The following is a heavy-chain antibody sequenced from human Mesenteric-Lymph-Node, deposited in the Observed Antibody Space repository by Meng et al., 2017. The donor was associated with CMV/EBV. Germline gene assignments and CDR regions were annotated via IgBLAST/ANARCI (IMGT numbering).Heavy chain of an antibody. CDR2: IYSDDSTT. Sequence: GESLKISCAASGFTFSSYAMSWVRQAPGKGLEWVSLIYSDDSTTYYADSVKGRFTISRDNSKNTLYLQMNSLRAEDTAVYYCAKGVTSPLGYWGQGTLVTVSS. CDR1: GFTFSSYA. J-gene: IGHJ4*02. V-gene: IGHV3-23*03. D-gene: IGHD4-23*01. CDR3: AKGVTSPLGY.